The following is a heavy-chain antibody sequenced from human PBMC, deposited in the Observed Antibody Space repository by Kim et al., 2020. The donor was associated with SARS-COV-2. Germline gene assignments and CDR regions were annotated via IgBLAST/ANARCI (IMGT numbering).Heavy chain of an antibody. Sequence: SRVTISVDTSKNQFSLKRSSVTAADTAVYYCARSGSRLLWFGEPSYYFDYWGQGTLVTVSS. J-gene: IGHJ4*02. CDR3: ARSGSRLLWFGEPSYYFDY. V-gene: IGHV4-34*01. D-gene: IGHD3-10*01.